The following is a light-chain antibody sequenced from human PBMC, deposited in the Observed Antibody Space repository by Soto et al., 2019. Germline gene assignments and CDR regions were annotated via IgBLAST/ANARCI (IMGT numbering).Light chain of an antibody. Sequence: QSALTQPASVSGSPGQSITISCTGTSSDIGSYNRVSWYQQPPGTAPKLIIYEVNNRPSGVPVRFSGSKSDNTASLTISGLQAEDEADYYCNSFTTSSTYVFGTGTKLTVL. CDR1: SSDIGSYNR. CDR2: EVN. V-gene: IGLV2-18*02. CDR3: NSFTTSSTYV. J-gene: IGLJ1*01.